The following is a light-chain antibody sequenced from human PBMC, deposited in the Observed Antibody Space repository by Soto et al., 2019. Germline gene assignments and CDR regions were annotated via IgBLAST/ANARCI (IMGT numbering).Light chain of an antibody. CDR3: QQYHNWPPQYT. J-gene: IGKJ2*01. CDR2: GAS. Sequence: EIVMTQSPATLSVSPGERATLSCRASQTVGSNIAWYQQKPGQAPRLLIHGASTRATGVSVRFSGTGSGTEFTLTISSLQSEDFAVYYCQQYHNWPPQYTFGQGTRLQIK. CDR1: QTVGSN. V-gene: IGKV3-15*01.